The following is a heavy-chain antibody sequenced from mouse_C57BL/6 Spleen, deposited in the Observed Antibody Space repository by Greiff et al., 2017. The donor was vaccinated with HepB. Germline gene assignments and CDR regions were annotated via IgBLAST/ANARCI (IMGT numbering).Heavy chain of an antibody. J-gene: IGHJ2*01. D-gene: IGHD2-5*01. CDR3: ARSTIVTTIDY. Sequence: VQLQQSGAELVKPGASVKISCKASGYAFSSYWMNWVKQRPGKGLEWIGQIYPGDGDTNYNGKFKGKATLTADQSSSTAYMQLSSLTSEDSAVYFCARSTIVTTIDYWGQGTTLTVSS. V-gene: IGHV1-80*01. CDR1: GYAFSSYW. CDR2: IYPGDGDT.